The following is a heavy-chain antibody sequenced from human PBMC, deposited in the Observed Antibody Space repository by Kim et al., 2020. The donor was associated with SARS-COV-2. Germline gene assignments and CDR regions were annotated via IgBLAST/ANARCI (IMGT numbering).Heavy chain of an antibody. J-gene: IGHJ3*02. CDR3: ARGEGYCSSTSCYWAHAFDM. Sequence: ASVKVSCKASGYTFTGYYMHWVRQAPGQGLEWMGWINPNSGGTNYAQKFQGRVTMTRDTSISTAYMELSRLRSDDTAVYYCARGEGYCSSTSCYWAHAFDMWGQGTMVTVSS. V-gene: IGHV1-2*02. CDR1: GYTFTGYY. CDR2: INPNSGGT. D-gene: IGHD2-2*01.